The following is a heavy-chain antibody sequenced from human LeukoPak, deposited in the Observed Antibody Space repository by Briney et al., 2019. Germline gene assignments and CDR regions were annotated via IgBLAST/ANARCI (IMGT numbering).Heavy chain of an antibody. CDR1: GYTLTELS. Sequence: ASVKVSCKVSGYTLTELSMHWVRQAPGKGLEWMGGFDPEDGETIYAQKFQGRVTMTEDTSTDTAYMELSSLGSEDTAVYYCATVTTVTTGLVADAFDIWGQGTMVTVSS. CDR3: ATVTTVTTGLVADAFDI. D-gene: IGHD4-17*01. J-gene: IGHJ3*02. CDR2: FDPEDGET. V-gene: IGHV1-24*01.